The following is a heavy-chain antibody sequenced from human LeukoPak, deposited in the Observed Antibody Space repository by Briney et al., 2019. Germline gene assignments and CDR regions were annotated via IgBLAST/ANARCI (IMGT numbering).Heavy chain of an antibody. CDR3: ARLWLGATGFDY. Sequence: GGSLRLSCAASGFTFSTYSMNWVRQAPGKGLVWVSRISTDGNIANYADSVKGRFTISRDNAKNTLYLQLNSLRAEDTAVYYCARLWLGATGFDYWGQGTLVTVSS. CDR2: ISTDGNIA. V-gene: IGHV3-74*01. J-gene: IGHJ4*02. CDR1: GFTFSTYS. D-gene: IGHD1-26*01.